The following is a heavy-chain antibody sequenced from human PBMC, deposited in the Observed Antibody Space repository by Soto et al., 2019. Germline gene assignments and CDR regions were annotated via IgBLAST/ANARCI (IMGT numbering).Heavy chain of an antibody. V-gene: IGHV1-69*13. D-gene: IGHD3-22*01. Sequence: ASVKVSCKASGGTFSSYAISWVRQAPGQGLEWMGGTIPIFGTANYAQKFQGRVTITADESTSTAYMELSSLRSEDTAVYYCARGSEQIITPYYYGMDVWGQGTTVTVSS. CDR3: ARGSEQIITPYYYGMDV. CDR2: TIPIFGTA. CDR1: GGTFSSYA. J-gene: IGHJ6*02.